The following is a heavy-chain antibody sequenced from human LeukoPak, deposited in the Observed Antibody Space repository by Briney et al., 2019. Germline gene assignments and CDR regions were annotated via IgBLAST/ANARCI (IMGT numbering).Heavy chain of an antibody. D-gene: IGHD1-26*01. CDR2: IYYSGST. V-gene: IGHV4-59*01. J-gene: IGHJ6*03. CDR1: GGSISSYY. Sequence: PSETLSLTCTVSGGSISSYYWSWIRQPPGKGLEWIGYIYYSGSTNYNPSLKSRVTISVDTSKNQFSLKLSSVTAEDTAVYYCARGIEYYYMDVWGKGTTVTVSS. CDR3: ARGIEYYYMDV.